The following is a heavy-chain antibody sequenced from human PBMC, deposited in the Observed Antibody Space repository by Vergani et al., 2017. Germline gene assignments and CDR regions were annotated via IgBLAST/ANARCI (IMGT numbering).Heavy chain of an antibody. CDR3: AREEMATMGEVFDY. J-gene: IGHJ4*02. D-gene: IGHD5-24*01. V-gene: IGHV3-11*04. Sequence: QVQLQESGPGLVKPSQTLSLTCTVSGGSISSGGYYWSWVRQAPGKGLEWVSYISSSGSTIYYADSVKGRFTISRDNAKNSLYLQMNSLRAEDTAVYYCAREEMATMGEVFDYWGQGTLVTVSS. CDR2: ISSSGSTI. CDR1: GGSISSGGYY.